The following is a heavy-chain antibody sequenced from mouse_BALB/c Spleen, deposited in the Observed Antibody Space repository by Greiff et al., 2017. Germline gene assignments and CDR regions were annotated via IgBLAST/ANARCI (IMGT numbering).Heavy chain of an antibody. D-gene: IGHD2-2*01. J-gene: IGHJ1*01. CDR2: ISYDGSN. Sequence: EVKLQESGPGLVKPSQSLSLTCSVTGYSITSGYYWNWIRQFPGNKLEWMGYISYDGSNNYNPSLKNRISITRDTSKNQFFLKLNSVTTEDTATYYCAREGDYGYDWYFDVWGAGTTVTVSS. V-gene: IGHV3-6*02. CDR3: AREGDYGYDWYFDV. CDR1: GYSITSGYY.